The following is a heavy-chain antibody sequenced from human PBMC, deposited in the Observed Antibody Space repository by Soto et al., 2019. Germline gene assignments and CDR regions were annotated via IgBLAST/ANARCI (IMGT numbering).Heavy chain of an antibody. J-gene: IGHJ4*02. CDR1: WFSLSTSGVG. Sequence: QITLKESGPTLVKPTQTLTLTCTFSWFSLSTSGVGVGWIRQPPGKALEWLALIYWDDDKRYSPSLKSRLTITKDTSKNQVVLTMTNMDPVDTATYYCAHRLDGDYGYYFDYWGQGTLVTVSS. CDR2: IYWDDDK. D-gene: IGHD4-17*01. CDR3: AHRLDGDYGYYFDY. V-gene: IGHV2-5*02.